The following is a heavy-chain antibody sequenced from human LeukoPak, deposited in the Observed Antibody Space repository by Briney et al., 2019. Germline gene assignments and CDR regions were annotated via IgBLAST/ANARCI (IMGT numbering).Heavy chain of an antibody. CDR1: GSTFSSYG. J-gene: IGHJ4*02. CDR3: AKRMGPSIAATDLDY. Sequence: GGSLRLSCAASGSTFSSYGMNWVRQAPGMGLEWVAVISYDGSNKYYADSVKGRFTISRDNSKNTLYLQMNSLRAEDTAVYYCAKRMGPSIAATDLDYWGQGTLVTVSS. D-gene: IGHD6-13*01. CDR2: ISYDGSNK. V-gene: IGHV3-30*18.